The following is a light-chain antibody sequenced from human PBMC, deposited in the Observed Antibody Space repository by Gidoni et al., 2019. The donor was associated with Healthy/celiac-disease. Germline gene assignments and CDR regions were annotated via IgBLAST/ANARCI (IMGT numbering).Light chain of an antibody. CDR3: QQYNSVPPT. J-gene: IGKJ1*01. Sequence: DIQMTQSPSSLSASVGDRVTITCRASQGMSNSLDWYQQKPGKVPKLLSYAASTLQSGVPYRFSGSGSGTYFTLTLSRLQPEDVATYYCQQYNSVPPTFXQXTKVEIK. CDR2: AAS. CDR1: QGMSNS. V-gene: IGKV1-27*01.